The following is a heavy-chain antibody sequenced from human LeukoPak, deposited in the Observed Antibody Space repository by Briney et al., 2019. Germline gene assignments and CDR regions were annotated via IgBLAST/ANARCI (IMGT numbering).Heavy chain of an antibody. CDR2: IYYSGST. J-gene: IGHJ6*02. Sequence: SETLSLTCTVSGGSISSGDYYWSWIRQPPGKGLEWIGYIYYSGSTYYNPSLKSRVTISVDTSKNQSSLKLSSVTAADTAVYYCARDTWIQLWAKKGYYYGMDVWGQGTTVTVSS. CDR1: GGSISSGDYY. CDR3: ARDTWIQLWAKKGYYYGMDV. D-gene: IGHD5-18*01. V-gene: IGHV4-30-4*01.